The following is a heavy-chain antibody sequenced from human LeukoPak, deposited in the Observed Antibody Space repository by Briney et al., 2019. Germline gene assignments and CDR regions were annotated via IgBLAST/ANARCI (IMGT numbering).Heavy chain of an antibody. V-gene: IGHV1-69*06. CDR2: IIPIFGTA. J-gene: IGHJ6*03. CDR1: GYTFTGYY. CDR3: AGWDGSGSYRYYYYYYMDV. Sequence: SVKVSCKASGYTFTGYYMHWVRQAPGQGLEWMGGIIPIFGTANYAQKFQGRVTITADKSTSTAYMELSSLRSEDTAVYYCAGWDGSGSYRYYYYYYMDVWGKGTTVTVSS. D-gene: IGHD3-10*01.